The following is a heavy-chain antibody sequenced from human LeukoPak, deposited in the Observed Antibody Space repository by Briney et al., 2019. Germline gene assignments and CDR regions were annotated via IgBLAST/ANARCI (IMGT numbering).Heavy chain of an antibody. J-gene: IGHJ5*02. CDR3: ARGNIVVVPAAMGYWFDP. Sequence: SETLSLTCAVYGGSFSGYYWSWIRQPPGKGLEWIGYIYYSGSTNYNPSLKSRVTISVDTSKNQFSLKLSSVTAADTAVYYCARGNIVVVPAAMGYWFDPWGQGTLVTVSS. D-gene: IGHD2-2*01. CDR2: IYYSGST. CDR1: GGSFSGYY. V-gene: IGHV4-59*01.